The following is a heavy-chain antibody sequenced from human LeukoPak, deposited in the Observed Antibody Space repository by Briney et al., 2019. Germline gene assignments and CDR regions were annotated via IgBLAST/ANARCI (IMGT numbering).Heavy chain of an antibody. V-gene: IGHV3-21*01. CDR1: GFTFNSYS. Sequence: GGSLRLSCAASGFTFNSYSLNWVRQAPGKGLEWVSSISSSSGYIYYADSVKGRFTISGDNAKNSVYLQMNSLRAEDTAVYYCARGSMSYFDYWGQGTLVTVSS. J-gene: IGHJ4*02. CDR2: ISSSSGYI. CDR3: ARGSMSYFDY.